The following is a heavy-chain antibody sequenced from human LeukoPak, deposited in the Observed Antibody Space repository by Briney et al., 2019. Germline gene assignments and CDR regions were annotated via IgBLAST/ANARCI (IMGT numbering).Heavy chain of an antibody. CDR3: VKDLYYDNSGYYSGAFDY. Sequence: GGPLRLSCSASGFTFKKYAMHWLRQAPGKGLEYVSAINSNGGRTYYADSVKGRFTISRDNSKNTLYLQMSSLRVDDTAVYYCVKDLYYDNSGYYSGAFDYWGQGTLVTVSS. J-gene: IGHJ4*02. CDR2: INSNGGRT. CDR1: GFTFKKYA. D-gene: IGHD3-22*01. V-gene: IGHV3-64D*09.